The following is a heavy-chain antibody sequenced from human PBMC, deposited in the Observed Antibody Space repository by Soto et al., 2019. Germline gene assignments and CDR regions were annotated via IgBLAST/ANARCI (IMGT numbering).Heavy chain of an antibody. J-gene: IGHJ6*02. Sequence: LSLTCAVYGGSFSGYYWNWIRQPPGKGLEWIGEIDHSGSTNYNPSLKSRVTISVDTSKNQFSLKLSSVTAADTAVYYCARGSGTTRRRYSYYYGMDVWGQGTTVTVSS. CDR2: IDHSGST. D-gene: IGHD1-26*01. CDR3: ARGSGTTRRRYSYYYGMDV. V-gene: IGHV4-34*01. CDR1: GGSFSGYY.